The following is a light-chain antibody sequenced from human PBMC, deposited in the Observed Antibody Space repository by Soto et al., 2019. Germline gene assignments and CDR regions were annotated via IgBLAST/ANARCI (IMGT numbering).Light chain of an antibody. CDR1: QTISSS. Sequence: DIQMTQSPSSLSASIGDRVTITCRASQTISSSLNWYQQKPGKAPKLLIYAASSLQSGVTSRFSGSGSGTDFALSISSLQPEDFATYYCQHSYSLPPTFGQGTKVEIK. J-gene: IGKJ1*01. CDR3: QHSYSLPPT. V-gene: IGKV1-39*01. CDR2: AAS.